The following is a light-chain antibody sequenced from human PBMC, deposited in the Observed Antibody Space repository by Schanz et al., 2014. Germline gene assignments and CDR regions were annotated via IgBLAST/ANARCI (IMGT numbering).Light chain of an antibody. CDR2: GAS. J-gene: IGKJ1*01. CDR1: QSVSSY. CDR3: QQYNNWPRT. Sequence: EIVLTQSPATLSLSPGERATLSCRASQSVSSYLAWYQQKPGQAPRLLIYGASSRATGIPDRFSGSGSGTEFTLTISSLQSEDFAVYYCQQYNNWPRTFGQGTKVEIK. V-gene: IGKV3D-15*01.